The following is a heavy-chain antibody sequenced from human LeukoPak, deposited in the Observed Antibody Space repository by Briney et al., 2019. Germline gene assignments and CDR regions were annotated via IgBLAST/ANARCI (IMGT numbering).Heavy chain of an antibody. CDR1: GGAITTSGYY. CDR3: AGLLADKRGFGY. D-gene: IGHD2/OR15-2a*01. V-gene: IGHV4-39*01. CDR2: IYHRGST. Sequence: SETLSLTCTVSGGAITTSGYYWGWIRQPPGKGLEWIGSIYHRGSTYYNASLKSRVTMSVDTSKNQFSLNLISVTAADTAVYYCAGLLADKRGFGYWGQGTLVTVSS. J-gene: IGHJ4*02.